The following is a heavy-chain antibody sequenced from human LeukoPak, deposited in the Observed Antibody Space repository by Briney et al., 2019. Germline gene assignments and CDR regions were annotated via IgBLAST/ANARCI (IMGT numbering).Heavy chain of an antibody. CDR1: GGSISSYY. D-gene: IGHD3-22*01. V-gene: IGHV4-59*01. Sequence: PETLSLTCTVSGGSISSYYWSWIRQPPGKGLEWIGYIYYSGSTNYNPSLKSRVTISVDTSKNQFSLKLSSVTAADTAVYYCAGGYYYDSSGYYPLGYWGQGTLVTVSS. CDR3: AGGYYYDSSGYYPLGY. CDR2: IYYSGST. J-gene: IGHJ4*02.